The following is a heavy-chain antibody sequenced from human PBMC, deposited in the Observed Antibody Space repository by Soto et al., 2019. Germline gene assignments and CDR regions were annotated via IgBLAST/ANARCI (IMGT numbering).Heavy chain of an antibody. CDR3: ARSDCTSTSCYVVWFDP. J-gene: IGHJ5*02. V-gene: IGHV3-21*01. D-gene: IGHD2-2*01. CDR1: GFNFSNCG. Sequence: EVQLVESGGGLVKPGGSLRLSCAASGFNFSNCGMNWVRQAPGKRLEWGSPISSSTSYISYADSVKGRFTISRDNAKNSVYLQMNSLRSEDTAVYYCARSDCTSTSCYVVWFDPWGQGTLVTVSS. CDR2: ISSSTSYI.